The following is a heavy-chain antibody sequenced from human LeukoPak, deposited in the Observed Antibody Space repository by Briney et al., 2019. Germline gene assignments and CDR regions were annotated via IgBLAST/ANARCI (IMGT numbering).Heavy chain of an antibody. D-gene: IGHD3-16*02. CDR2: IIPIFGTA. CDR3: ARTDYDYVWGSYRPWGILDY. CDR1: GGTFSSYA. V-gene: IGHV1-69*01. J-gene: IGHJ4*02. Sequence: ASVKVSCKASGGTFSSYAISWVRQAPGQGLEWMGGIIPIFGTANYAQKFQGRVTITADESTSTAYMELSSLRSEDTAVYYCARTDYDYVWGSYRPWGILDYWGQGTLVTVSS.